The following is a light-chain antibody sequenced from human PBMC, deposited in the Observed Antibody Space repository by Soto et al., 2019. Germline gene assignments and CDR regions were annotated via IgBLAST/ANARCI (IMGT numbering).Light chain of an antibody. CDR1: SSNIGAGYD. CDR2: GNS. CDR3: QSYDSSLSAL. J-gene: IGLJ3*02. Sequence: QSVLTQPPSVSWAPGQRVTISCTGSSSNIGAGYDVHWYQQLPGTAPKLLIYGNSNRPSGVPDRFSGSKSGTSASLAITGLQDEDEADYYCQSYDSSLSALFGGGTKVTVL. V-gene: IGLV1-40*01.